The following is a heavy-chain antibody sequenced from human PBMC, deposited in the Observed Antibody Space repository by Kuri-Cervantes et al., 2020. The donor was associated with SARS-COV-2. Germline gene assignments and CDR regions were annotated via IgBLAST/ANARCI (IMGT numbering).Heavy chain of an antibody. D-gene: IGHD6-19*01. V-gene: IGHV3-11*04. Sequence: GESLKISCAASGFTFSDYYMSWIRQAPGKGLERVSYISSSGSTIYYADSVKGRFTISRDNAKNSLYLQMNSLRAEDTAVYYCARIRGSGWYSDDWGQGTLVTVSS. CDR3: ARIRGSGWYSDD. CDR1: GFTFSDYY. J-gene: IGHJ4*02. CDR2: ISSSGSTI.